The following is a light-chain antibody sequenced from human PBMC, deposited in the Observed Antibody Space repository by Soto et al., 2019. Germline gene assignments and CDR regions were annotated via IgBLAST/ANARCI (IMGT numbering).Light chain of an antibody. CDR3: SSYTTSNTRQIV. Sequence: QSALTQPASVSVSPGQSITISCTGTSSDVGGYNYVSWYQHHPGKAPELIIFDVSNRPSGVSNPFSGSKSGNTASLTISGLQPEDEADYYCSSYTTSNTRQIVFGTGTKVTVL. CDR2: DVS. V-gene: IGLV2-14*03. J-gene: IGLJ1*01. CDR1: SSDVGGYNY.